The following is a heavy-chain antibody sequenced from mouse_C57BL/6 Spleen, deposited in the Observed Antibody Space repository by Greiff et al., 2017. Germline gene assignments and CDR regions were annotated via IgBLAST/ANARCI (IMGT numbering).Heavy chain of an antibody. CDR1: GYTFTSYW. CDR3: ASQGYDTLAY. Sequence: QVQLQQPGAELVMPGASVKLSCKASGYTFTSYWMHWVKQRPGQGLEWIGEIDPSDSYTNYNQKFKGKSTLTVDKSSSTAYMQLSSLTYEDSAVYYCASQGYDTLAYWGQGTLVTVSA. D-gene: IGHD2-2*01. V-gene: IGHV1-69*01. J-gene: IGHJ3*01. CDR2: IDPSDSYT.